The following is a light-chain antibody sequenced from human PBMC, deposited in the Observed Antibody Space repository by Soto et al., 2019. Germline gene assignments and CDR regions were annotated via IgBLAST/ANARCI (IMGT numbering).Light chain of an antibody. CDR1: QAVPNN. CDR3: QQYNSYSSKT. J-gene: IGKJ1*01. V-gene: IGKV1-9*01. CDR2: EES. Sequence: DIHLTQSPSFLSASVGDRVTITCRPSQAVPNNMAWYQQKPGKPPKLLIYEESTLHSGVPSRFSGRKSGTQFTLTIDSLQPEDFATYYCQQYNSYSSKTFGQGTKVEIK.